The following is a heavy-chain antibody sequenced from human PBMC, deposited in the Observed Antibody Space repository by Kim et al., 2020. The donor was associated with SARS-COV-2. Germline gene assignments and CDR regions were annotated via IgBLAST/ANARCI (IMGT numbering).Heavy chain of an antibody. V-gene: IGHV4-4*02. J-gene: IGHJ3*02. CDR3: ARGPYAGEGGYAFDI. D-gene: IGHD2-2*01. CDR1: GGSISSSNW. Sequence: SETLSLTCAVSGGSISSSNWWSWVRQPPGKGLEWIGEIYHSGSTNYNPSLKSRVTISVDKSKNQFSLKLSSVTAADTAVYYCARGPYAGEGGYAFDIWGQGTMVTVSS. CDR2: IYHSGST.